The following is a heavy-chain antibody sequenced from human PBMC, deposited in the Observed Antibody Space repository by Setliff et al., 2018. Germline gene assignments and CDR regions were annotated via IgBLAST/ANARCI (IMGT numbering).Heavy chain of an antibody. V-gene: IGHV4-59*08. Sequence: SETLSLTCNVSGASISSYYWSWIRQPPGKGLEWIGYFFNSGDTDCNPSLKSRVTISVDTSKNQFSLRLTSVTAADTAVYYCARVTDFWGGPAPFDHWSQGILVTVSS. J-gene: IGHJ4*02. CDR1: GASISSYY. D-gene: IGHD3-3*01. CDR2: FFNSGDT. CDR3: ARVTDFWGGPAPFDH.